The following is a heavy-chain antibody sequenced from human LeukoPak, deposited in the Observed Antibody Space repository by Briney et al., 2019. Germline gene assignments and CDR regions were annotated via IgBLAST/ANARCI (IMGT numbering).Heavy chain of an antibody. CDR2: ISDSGTSI. CDR1: GFTLSSYE. D-gene: IGHD6-19*01. J-gene: IGHJ5*02. CDR3: VRDHSGWSLDP. V-gene: IGHV3-48*03. Sequence: GGSLGLSCAASGFTLSSYEMNWVRQAPGKGLEWVSYISDSGTSIKYADSVKGRFTISRDNAKNSLYLQMNSLRAEDTAVYYCVRDHSGWSLDPWGQGTLVTVSS.